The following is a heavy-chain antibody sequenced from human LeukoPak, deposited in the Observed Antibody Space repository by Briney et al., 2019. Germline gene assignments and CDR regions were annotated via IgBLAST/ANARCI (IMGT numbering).Heavy chain of an antibody. CDR2: IYYSGST. J-gene: IGHJ4*02. CDR3: ARHGSASGWYRSHFDY. V-gene: IGHV4-39*01. D-gene: IGHD6-19*01. CDR1: GGSISSSSYY. Sequence: SETLSLTCTVSGGSISSSSYYWGWIRQPPGKGLEWIGSIYYSGSTYYSPSLKSRVTMSVDTSKNQFSLKLSSVTAADTAVYYCARHGSASGWYRSHFDYWGQGTLVTVSS.